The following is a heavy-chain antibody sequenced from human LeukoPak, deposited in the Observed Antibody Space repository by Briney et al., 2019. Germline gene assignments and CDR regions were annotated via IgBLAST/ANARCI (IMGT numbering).Heavy chain of an antibody. CDR2: IYYSGST. D-gene: IGHD3-3*01. J-gene: IGHJ3*02. CDR1: GGSISSYY. V-gene: IGHV4-59*01. CDR3: ARGLKRITIFGVVSGAFDI. Sequence: SEPLSLTCTVSGGSISSYYWSWIRQPPGKGLEWIGYIYYSGSTNYNPSLKSRVNISVDTSKNQFSLKLSSVTAADTAVYYCARGLKRITIFGVVSGAFDIWGQGAMVTVSS.